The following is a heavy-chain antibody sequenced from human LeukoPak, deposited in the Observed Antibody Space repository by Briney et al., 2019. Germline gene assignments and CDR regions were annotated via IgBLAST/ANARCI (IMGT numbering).Heavy chain of an antibody. CDR2: INSDASNS. J-gene: IGHJ4*02. V-gene: IGHV3-74*01. CDR3: ARWARWLKYVIGY. D-gene: IGHD4-17*01. Sequence: GGSLRLSCAASEITFSSYWMHWVRQAPGKGLVWVSRINSDASNSRHEDFVKGRFTISSDKAKNPLYLQMNSLRAEDTDVSLCARWARWLKYVIGYWGQGTLVTVSS. CDR1: EITFSSYW.